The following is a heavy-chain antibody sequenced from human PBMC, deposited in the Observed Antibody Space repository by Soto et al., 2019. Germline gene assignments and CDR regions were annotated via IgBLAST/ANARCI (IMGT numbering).Heavy chain of an antibody. V-gene: IGHV3-23*01. J-gene: IGHJ6*03. Sequence: GGSLRLSCAASGFTFSSYAMSWVRQAPGKGLEWVSAISGSGGSTYYADSVKGRFTISRDNSKNTLYLQMNSLRAEDTAVYYCAKSPCSLRPSCYLEDYYYYMDVWGKGTTVTVSS. CDR3: AKSPCSLRPSCYLEDYYYYMDV. CDR2: ISGSGGST. CDR1: GFTFSSYA. D-gene: IGHD2-2*01.